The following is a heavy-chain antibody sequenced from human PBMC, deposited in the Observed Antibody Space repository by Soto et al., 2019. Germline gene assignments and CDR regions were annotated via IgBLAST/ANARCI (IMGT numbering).Heavy chain of an antibody. CDR3: ATLGRRITIFGVAPDY. Sequence: ASVKVSCKASGYTFTGYYMHWVRQAPGQGLEWMGWINPNSGGTDYAQKFQGRVTMTRDTSISTAYMELSRLRSDDTAVYYCATLGRRITIFGVAPDYWGQGTLVTVSS. CDR2: INPNSGGT. V-gene: IGHV1-2*02. J-gene: IGHJ4*02. CDR1: GYTFTGYY. D-gene: IGHD3-3*01.